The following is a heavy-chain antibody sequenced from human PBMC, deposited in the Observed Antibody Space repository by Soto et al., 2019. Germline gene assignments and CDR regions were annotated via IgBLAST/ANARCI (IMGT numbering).Heavy chain of an antibody. CDR1: GITLSNYW. CDR2: IKTDGSET. Sequence: EVNLVESGGGLVQPGGSLRLSCAASGITLSNYWMSWVRQAPGEGLEWVAHIKTDGSETYYVGSVKGRFTISRDNGKNALYLQMNSLRAEDTAMYYCAKGYTGYVFFDLWGQGTLVSVSS. J-gene: IGHJ4*02. D-gene: IGHD5-12*01. V-gene: IGHV3-7*01. CDR3: AKGYTGYVFFDL.